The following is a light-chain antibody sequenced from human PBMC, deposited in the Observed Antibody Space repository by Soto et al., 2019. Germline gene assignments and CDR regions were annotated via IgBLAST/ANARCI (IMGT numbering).Light chain of an antibody. J-gene: IGKJ2*01. Sequence: EIVMTQSPATLSVSPGERATLSCRASQSVSSNLAWYQQKPGQAPRLLIYGASTRATGIPAKFSGSGSGTDFTLTISSLQSEDFAVYYCQQYNNWPPEYTFGQGTKLEIK. V-gene: IGKV3-15*01. CDR3: QQYNNWPPEYT. CDR1: QSVSSN. CDR2: GAS.